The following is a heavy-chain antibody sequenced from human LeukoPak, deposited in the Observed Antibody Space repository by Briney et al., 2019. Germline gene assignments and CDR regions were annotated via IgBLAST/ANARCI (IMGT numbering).Heavy chain of an antibody. CDR3: ARARAALPSDYYYYYMDV. Sequence: SQTLSLTCAISGDSVSSNSAAWNWIRQSPSRGLEWLGRTYYRSKWYNDYAVSVKSRITINPDTSKNQFSLQLNSVTPEDTAVYYCARARAALPSDYYYYYMDVWGKGTTVTVSS. CDR2: TYYRSKWYN. D-gene: IGHD6-6*01. CDR1: GDSVSSNSAA. J-gene: IGHJ6*03. V-gene: IGHV6-1*01.